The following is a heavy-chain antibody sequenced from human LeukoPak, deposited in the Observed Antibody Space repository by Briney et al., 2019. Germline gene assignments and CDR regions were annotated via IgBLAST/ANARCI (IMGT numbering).Heavy chain of an antibody. Sequence: GRSLRPSCAASGFTFRTYAMSWVRQAPTKGLEWVSSISGSGDTTYVDSVKGRFTISRDNSKNTLYLHMDSLRAEDTAIYYCAKDPGDSSTFWNWFDSWGQGTLVAVSS. D-gene: IGHD6-13*01. J-gene: IGHJ5*01. V-gene: IGHV3-23*01. CDR3: AKDPGDSSTFWNWFDS. CDR2: ISGSGDTT. CDR1: GFTFRTYA.